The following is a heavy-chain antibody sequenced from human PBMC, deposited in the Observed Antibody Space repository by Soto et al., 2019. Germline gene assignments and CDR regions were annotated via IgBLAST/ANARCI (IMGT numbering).Heavy chain of an antibody. J-gene: IGHJ3*01. CDR2: IIPMFGKA. V-gene: IGHV1-69*01. Sequence: QVQLVQSGAEVKKPGSSVKISCKASGGTFINCIFSWVRQAPGQGLEWMGGIIPMFGKANYAQKFQYRVTITADDSTSTAYMELNSMRSEDTAVYYCVRRGPHWNSIALRRPDVLDVWGQGTMVTVSS. CDR1: GGTFINCI. CDR3: VRRGPHWNSIALRRPDVLDV. D-gene: IGHD6-6*01.